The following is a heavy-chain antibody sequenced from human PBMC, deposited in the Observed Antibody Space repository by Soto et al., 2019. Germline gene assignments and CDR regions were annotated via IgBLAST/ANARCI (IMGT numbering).Heavy chain of an antibody. J-gene: IGHJ5*02. CDR2: IYYSGST. Sequence: SGTLSLTCTVSGGSISSYYWSWIRQPPGKGLEWIGYIYYSGSTNYNPSLKSRVTISVDTSKNQFSLKLSSGTAADTAVYYCAREGRYYDILTGYYRFNWFDPWGQGTQVTVS. D-gene: IGHD3-9*01. V-gene: IGHV4-59*12. CDR3: AREGRYYDILTGYYRFNWFDP. CDR1: GGSISSYY.